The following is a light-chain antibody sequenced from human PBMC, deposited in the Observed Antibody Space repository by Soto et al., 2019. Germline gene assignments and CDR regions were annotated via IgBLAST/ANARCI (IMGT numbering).Light chain of an antibody. CDR2: GSS. Sequence: EIVMTQSPATLSVSPGERATLSCRASQSVSSNLAWYQQKPVQAPRLLIYGSSTRSTGMPARFSGSGSGTEFTLTISSLQSEDFAVYYCQQYNNWPPLTFGGGTKVDIK. CDR3: QQYNNWPPLT. V-gene: IGKV3-15*01. CDR1: QSVSSN. J-gene: IGKJ4*01.